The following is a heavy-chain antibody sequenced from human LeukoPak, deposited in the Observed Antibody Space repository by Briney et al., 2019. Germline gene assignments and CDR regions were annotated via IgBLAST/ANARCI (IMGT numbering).Heavy chain of an antibody. V-gene: IGHV4-39*01. CDR1: GGSIGSSSYY. J-gene: IGHJ4*02. Sequence: SETLSLTCTVSGGSIGSSSYYWGWIRQPPGKGLEWIGTIYYSGSTFYNPSLKSRVTISVDTSKNQFSLKLSSVTAADTAVYYCARLFDYWGQGTLVTVSS. CDR2: IYYSGST. CDR3: ARLFDY.